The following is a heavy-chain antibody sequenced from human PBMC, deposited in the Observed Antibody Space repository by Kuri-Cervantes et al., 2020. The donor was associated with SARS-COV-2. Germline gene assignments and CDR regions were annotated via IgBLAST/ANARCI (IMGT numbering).Heavy chain of an antibody. V-gene: IGHV3-21*01. CDR2: ISSSSSYI. J-gene: IGHJ6*03. D-gene: IGHD2-2*01. CDR1: GFTFSSYG. Sequence: GESLKISCAASGFTFSSYGMHWVRQAPGKGLEWVSSISSSSSYIYYADSVKGRFTISRDNAKNSLYLQMNSLRAEDTAVYYCARDHSLNIEVVPGNMDVWGKGTTVTVSS. CDR3: ARDHSLNIEVVPGNMDV.